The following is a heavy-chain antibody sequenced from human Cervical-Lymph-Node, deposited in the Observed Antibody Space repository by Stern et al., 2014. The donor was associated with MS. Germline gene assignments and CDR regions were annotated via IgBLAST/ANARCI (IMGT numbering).Heavy chain of an antibody. CDR1: GFAFSRHG. CDR3: AREGQGLAY. CDR2: IWYDGTNE. V-gene: IGHV3-33*01. Sequence: VQLVESGGGVVQPGKSLRLSCTASGFAFSRHGMHWVRQVPGKGLEWVAVIWYDGTNEKYEDSVKGRFTISRDNSKNSLYLEMNSLRVEDTAVYYCAREGQGLAYWGQGTLVTVSS. J-gene: IGHJ4*02. D-gene: IGHD2-21*01.